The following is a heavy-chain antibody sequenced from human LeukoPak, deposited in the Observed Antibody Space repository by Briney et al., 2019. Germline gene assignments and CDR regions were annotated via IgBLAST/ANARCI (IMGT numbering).Heavy chain of an antibody. CDR1: GFTFSSYE. CDR3: AKEPYDFWSGYDQPKYYFDY. Sequence: GGSLRLSCAASGFTFSSYEMNWVRQAPGKGLEWVSAISGSGGSTYYADSVKGRFTISRDNSKNTLYLQMNSLRAEDTAVYYCAKEPYDFWSGYDQPKYYFDYWGQGTLVTVSS. D-gene: IGHD3-3*01. J-gene: IGHJ4*02. CDR2: ISGSGGST. V-gene: IGHV3-23*01.